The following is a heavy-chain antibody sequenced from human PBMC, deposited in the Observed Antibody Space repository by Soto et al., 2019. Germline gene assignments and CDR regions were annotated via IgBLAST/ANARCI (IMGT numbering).Heavy chain of an antibody. J-gene: IGHJ6*02. CDR2: ISSSSSYI. V-gene: IGHV3-21*01. CDR3: ARGSLVASDYGMDV. CDR1: GFTFSSYS. D-gene: IGHD5-12*01. Sequence: EVQLVESGGGLVKPGGSLRLSCAASGFTFSSYSMNWVRQAPGKGLEWVSSISSSSSYIYYADSVKGRFTISRDNAKNSLDQKMKSRRAEDTAVYYCARGSLVASDYGMDVWGQGTTVTVSS.